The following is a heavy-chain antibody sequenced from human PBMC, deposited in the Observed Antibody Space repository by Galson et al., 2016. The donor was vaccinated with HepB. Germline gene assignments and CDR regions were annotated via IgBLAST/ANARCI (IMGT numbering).Heavy chain of an antibody. V-gene: IGHV3-74*01. CDR2: INGAGSDT. D-gene: IGHD1-14*01. CDR3: VRDRDHHDFDF. J-gene: IGHJ4*02. CDR1: GFTSSNYW. Sequence: SLRLSCAVSGFTSSNYWMHWVRQAPGQGLVWVSRINGAGSDTAYADSVRGRSTISRDNARNTLFLQMNSLRAEDTAVYFCVRDRDHHDFDFWGQGTLVTVSS.